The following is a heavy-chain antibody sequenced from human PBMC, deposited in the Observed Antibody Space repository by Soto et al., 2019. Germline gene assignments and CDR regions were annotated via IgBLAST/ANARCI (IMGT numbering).Heavy chain of an antibody. CDR3: ARDDGGGDCYWIWRCSCWFDP. J-gene: IGHJ5*02. CDR2: IWYDGSNK. V-gene: IGHV3-33*01. Sequence: QVQLVESGGGVVQPGRSLRLSCAASGFTFSSYGMHWVRQAPGKGLEWVAVIWYDGSNKYYADSVKGRFTISRDNSKNXLXLXXNGLRGEDTAVYYCARDDGGGDCYWIWRCSCWFDPWGQGTLVTVSS. D-gene: IGHD2-21*02. CDR1: GFTFSSYG.